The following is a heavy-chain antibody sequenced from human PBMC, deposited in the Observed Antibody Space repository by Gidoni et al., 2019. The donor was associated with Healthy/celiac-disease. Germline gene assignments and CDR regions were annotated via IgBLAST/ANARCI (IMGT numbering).Heavy chain of an antibody. Sequence: EVQLVESGGGLVQPGGSLRLSCAASGFTFSSYSMNWVRQAPGKGLEWVSYISSSSSTIYYADSVKGRFTISRDNAKNSLYLQMNSLRDEDTAVYYCARRGIHEQQWLLQGWYFDLWGRGTLVTVSS. CDR2: ISSSSSTI. J-gene: IGHJ2*01. CDR3: ARRGIHEQQWLLQGWYFDL. V-gene: IGHV3-48*02. D-gene: IGHD6-19*01. CDR1: GFTFSSYS.